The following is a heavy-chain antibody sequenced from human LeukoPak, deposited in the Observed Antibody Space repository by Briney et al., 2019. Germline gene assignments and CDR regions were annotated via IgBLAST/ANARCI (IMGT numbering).Heavy chain of an antibody. D-gene: IGHD6-13*01. CDR2: INANNGNT. V-gene: IGHV1-18*01. Sequence: ASVKVSCKASGYTFTSYGITWVRQAPGQGLEWMGWINANNGNTNYEQKLQGRVTMTTDTSTNTVYMEVRSLRSDDTAVYYCARGPIAAAGDYWGQGTLVTVSS. CDR3: ARGPIAAAGDY. J-gene: IGHJ4*02. CDR1: GYTFTSYG.